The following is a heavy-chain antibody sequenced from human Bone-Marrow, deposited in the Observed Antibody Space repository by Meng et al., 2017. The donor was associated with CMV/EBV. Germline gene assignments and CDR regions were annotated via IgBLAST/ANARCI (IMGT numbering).Heavy chain of an antibody. CDR2: ISGSGGST. D-gene: IGHD6-6*01. CDR3: ANPVLRYSSSLMGFND. V-gene: IGHV3-23*01. CDR1: GFTFSSYG. Sequence: GESLKISCAASGFTFSSYGMHWVRQAPGKGLEWVSAISGSGGSTYYADSVKGRFTISRDNSKNTLYLQMNSLRAEDTAVYYCANPVLRYSSSLMGFNDWGQGTLVTGSS. J-gene: IGHJ4*02.